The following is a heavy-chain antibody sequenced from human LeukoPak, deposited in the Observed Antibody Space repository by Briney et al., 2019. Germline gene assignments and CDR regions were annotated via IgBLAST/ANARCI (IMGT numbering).Heavy chain of an antibody. CDR3: ARGGGARYGSGIDTLFFDY. Sequence: ASVKVSCKASGYSFTNYGLIWVRQAPGQGLEWMGWISTDNGNTNSVQKLQGRVTLTMDTSTTTAYMELRSLRSDDTAVYYCARGGGARYGSGIDTLFFDYWGQGTLVIVSS. CDR1: GYSFTNYG. V-gene: IGHV1-18*01. D-gene: IGHD3-10*01. CDR2: ISTDNGNT. J-gene: IGHJ4*02.